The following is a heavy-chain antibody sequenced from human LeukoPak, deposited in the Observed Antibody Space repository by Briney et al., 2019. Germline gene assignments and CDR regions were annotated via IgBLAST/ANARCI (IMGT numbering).Heavy chain of an antibody. Sequence: GGSLRLSCAASGFTFSSYAMHWVRQAPGKGLEWVAVISYDGSNKYYADSVKGRFTISRDNSKNTLYLQMNSLRAEDTAVYYCARDRYYYDSSGYSDYWGQGTLVTVSS. CDR3: ARDRYYYDSSGYSDY. CDR1: GFTFSSYA. V-gene: IGHV3-30*01. J-gene: IGHJ4*02. CDR2: ISYDGSNK. D-gene: IGHD3-22*01.